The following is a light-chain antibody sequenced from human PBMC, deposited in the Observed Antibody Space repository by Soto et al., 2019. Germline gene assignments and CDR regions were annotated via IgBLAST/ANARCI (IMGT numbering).Light chain of an antibody. CDR1: SSNIGGNS. CDR2: DDN. J-gene: IGLJ1*01. CDR3: GSWDSSLSAYV. Sequence: QAVRTRPPSVSSSAGRKVTRSCSGSSSNIGGNSVSWYQQLPGTAPKLLIYDDNKRPSGIPDRFSGSKSGTSATLGITGFQTGDEADYYCGSWDSSLSAYVFGTGTKVTV. V-gene: IGLV1-51*01.